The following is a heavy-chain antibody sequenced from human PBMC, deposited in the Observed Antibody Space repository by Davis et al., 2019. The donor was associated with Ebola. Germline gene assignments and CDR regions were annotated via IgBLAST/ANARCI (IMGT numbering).Heavy chain of an antibody. CDR3: ARSGILSAGRGHFDN. D-gene: IGHD6-13*01. J-gene: IGHJ4*02. V-gene: IGHV4-34*10. Sequence: SETLSLTCAVYGGSFSGYYWTWIRQPPGKGLEWIGEIHHSGSTNYNPSLKSRVTMSVDTSKNQFSLKLSSVTAADTAVYYCARSGILSAGRGHFDNWGQGTLVTVSS. CDR1: GGSFSGYY. CDR2: IHHSGST.